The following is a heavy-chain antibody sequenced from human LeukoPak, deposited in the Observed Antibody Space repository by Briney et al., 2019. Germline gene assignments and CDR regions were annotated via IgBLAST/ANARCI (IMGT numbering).Heavy chain of an antibody. CDR2: ISGSADNT. CDR1: GFTFNNYA. J-gene: IGHJ4*02. V-gene: IGHV3-23*01. CDR3: AKGYNSFWSASDY. D-gene: IGHD3-3*01. Sequence: GGSLRLPCAASGFTFNNYAMSWVRQVPGQGLSWVSTISGSADNTYYAASVKGRSSISRDNSKNTLYLQMNSLRAEDTAEYYCAKGYNSFWSASDYWGQGTLVIVSS.